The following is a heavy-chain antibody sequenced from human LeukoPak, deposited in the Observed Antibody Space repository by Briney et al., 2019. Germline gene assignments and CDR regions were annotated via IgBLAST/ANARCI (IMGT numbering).Heavy chain of an antibody. D-gene: IGHD3-22*01. CDR2: IRSKAYGGTT. V-gene: IGHV3-49*04. J-gene: IGHJ4*02. Sequence: GRSLRLSCTASGFTCGDYAMSWVRQAPGKGLEWVGFIRSKAYGGTTEYAASVKGRFTISRDDSKSIAYLQMNSLKTEDTAVYYCTRDLLYYDSSGYLSGFDYWGQGTLVTVSS. CDR3: TRDLLYYDSSGYLSGFDY. CDR1: GFTCGDYA.